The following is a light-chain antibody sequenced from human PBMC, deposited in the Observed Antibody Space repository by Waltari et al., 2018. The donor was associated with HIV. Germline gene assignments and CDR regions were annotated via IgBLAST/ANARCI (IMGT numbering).Light chain of an antibody. CDR1: QPINTW. J-gene: IGKJ5*01. Sequence: DIQMTQSPSSLAAFVGDRVSITCRASQPINTWLAWYQQKPGSPPTLLVYKASTLQVGVPPRFSGSGWGTDFTLAIDTVQPDDFATYYCQQYNSDPSFGQGTRL. CDR2: KAS. CDR3: QQYNSDPS. V-gene: IGKV1-5*03.